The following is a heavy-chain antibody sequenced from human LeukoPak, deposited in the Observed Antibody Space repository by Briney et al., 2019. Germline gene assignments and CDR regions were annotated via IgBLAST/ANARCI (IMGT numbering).Heavy chain of an antibody. V-gene: IGHV4-39*07. CDR3: ARDLGDYWSGFRSYFFDY. Sequence: SETLSLTCTVSGGSISNGNYYWGWIRQPPGKGLEWIGSISHSGSTYYNASLKSRVRISVDTSKNQFSLKLSSVTAADTAVYYCARDLGDYWSGFRSYFFDYWGQGTLVTVSS. CDR1: GGSISNGNYY. J-gene: IGHJ4*02. CDR2: ISHSGST. D-gene: IGHD3-3*01.